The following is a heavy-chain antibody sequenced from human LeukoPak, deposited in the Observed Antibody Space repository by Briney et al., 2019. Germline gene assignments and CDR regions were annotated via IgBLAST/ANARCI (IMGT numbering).Heavy chain of an antibody. D-gene: IGHD4-17*01. Sequence: GGSLRLSCAASGFTVSSNYMSWVRQAPGKGLEWVPVIYSGDKTYYADSVKGRFTISRDNSNNTLYLQMNSLRAEDTAVYYCARDPQYGDHVGYFDSWGQGTLVTVSS. J-gene: IGHJ4*02. V-gene: IGHV3-66*01. CDR1: GFTVSSNY. CDR3: ARDPQYGDHVGYFDS. CDR2: IYSGDKT.